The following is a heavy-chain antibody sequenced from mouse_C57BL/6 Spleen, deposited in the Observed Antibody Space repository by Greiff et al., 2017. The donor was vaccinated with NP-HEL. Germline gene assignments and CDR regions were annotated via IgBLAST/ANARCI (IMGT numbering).Heavy chain of an antibody. D-gene: IGHD1-1*01. CDR2: IDPSDSYT. J-gene: IGHJ3*01. CDR1: GYTFTSYW. V-gene: IGHV1-69*01. Sequence: QVQLQQPGAELVMPGASVKLSCKASGYTFTSYWMHWVKQRPGQGLEWIGEIDPSDSYTNYNQKFKGKSTLTVDKSSSTAYMQLSSLTSEDSAVYYCANPSYGSSWFAYWGQGTLVTVSA. CDR3: ANPSYGSSWFAY.